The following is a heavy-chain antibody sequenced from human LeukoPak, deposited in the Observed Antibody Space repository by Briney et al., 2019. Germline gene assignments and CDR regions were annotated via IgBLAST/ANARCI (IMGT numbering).Heavy chain of an antibody. CDR3: ARGRSVLRFLEWLLYFDY. J-gene: IGHJ4*02. CDR2: INHSGST. CDR1: GGSFSVYY. Sequence: SETLSLTCAVYGGSFSVYYWSWIRQPPGKGLEWIGEINHSGSTNYNPSLKSRVTIPVDTSKNQFSLKLSSVTAADTAVYYCARGRSVLRFLEWLLYFDYWGQGTLVTVSS. V-gene: IGHV4-34*01. D-gene: IGHD3-3*01.